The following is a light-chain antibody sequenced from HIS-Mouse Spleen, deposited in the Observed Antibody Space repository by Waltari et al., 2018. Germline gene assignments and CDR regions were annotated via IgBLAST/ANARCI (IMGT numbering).Light chain of an antibody. CDR2: EGS. J-gene: IGLJ2*01. CDR3: CSYAGSSTVV. CDR1: SSDVGSYTL. V-gene: IGLV2-23*01. Sequence: QSALTQPASVSGSPGQSTTISCTGTSSDVGSYTLVSWYQQHPGKDPKLMIYEGSKRPSGVSNRFSGSKSGNTASLTISGLQAEDEADYYCCSYAGSSTVVFGGGTKLTVL.